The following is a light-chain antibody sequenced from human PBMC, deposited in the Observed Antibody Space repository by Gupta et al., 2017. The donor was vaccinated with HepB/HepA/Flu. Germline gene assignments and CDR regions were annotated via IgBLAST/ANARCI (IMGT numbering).Light chain of an antibody. J-gene: IGLJ2*01. Sequence: QSALTQPASVSGSPGQSITISCTGTRSDVGDHDYVSWYQQQPGKAPNFVIYEVRYRPSEVPNRFSGSKSGNTASLTISVLQAEDDADYFCSSYTSRSTVIFGGGTRVTVL. CDR1: RSDVGDHDY. CDR2: EVR. CDR3: SSYTSRSTVI. V-gene: IGLV2-14*01.